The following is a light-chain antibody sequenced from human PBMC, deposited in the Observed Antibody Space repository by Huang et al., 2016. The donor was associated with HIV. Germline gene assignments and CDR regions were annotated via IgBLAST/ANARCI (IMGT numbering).Light chain of an antibody. CDR3: QQSYSALSS. CDR2: SAS. V-gene: IGKV1-39*01. J-gene: IGKJ5*01. Sequence: IQMTQSPTSLSASIGDRVSIACRASQNINTYLNLYQQKPGKAPKLLSSSASTLHSGVPSRFSGSGSGTDFTLTIRGLQLDDFATYYCQQSYSALSSFGPGTRL. CDR1: QNINTY.